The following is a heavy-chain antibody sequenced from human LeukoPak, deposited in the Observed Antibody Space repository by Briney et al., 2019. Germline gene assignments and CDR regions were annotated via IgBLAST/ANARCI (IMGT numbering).Heavy chain of an antibody. J-gene: IGHJ4*02. CDR3: AFSRWLLSEVDY. CDR2: ISGSGGST. D-gene: IGHD3-3*01. Sequence: GGSLRLSCAASGFTFSSYAMSWVRQAPGKGLEWVSAISGSGGSTYYADSVKGRFTISRDNSKNTLYLQMNSLRAEDPAVYYCAFSRWLLSEVDYWGQGTLVTVSS. CDR1: GFTFSSYA. V-gene: IGHV3-23*01.